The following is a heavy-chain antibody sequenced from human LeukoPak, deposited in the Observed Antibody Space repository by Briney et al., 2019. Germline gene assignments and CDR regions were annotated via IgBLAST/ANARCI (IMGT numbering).Heavy chain of an antibody. CDR1: GLTLSDIW. Sequence: GSLRLSCAVSGLTLSDIWMNWVRQPPGKGLEWIGEIYHSGSTNYNPSLKSRVTISVDKSKNQFSLKLSSVTAADTAVYYCARSPLGATFYFDYWGQGTLVTVSS. D-gene: IGHD3-10*01. V-gene: IGHV4-4*02. CDR2: IYHSGST. J-gene: IGHJ4*02. CDR3: ARSPLGATFYFDY.